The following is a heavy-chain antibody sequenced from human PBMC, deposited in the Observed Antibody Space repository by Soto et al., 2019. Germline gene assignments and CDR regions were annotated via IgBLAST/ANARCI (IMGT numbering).Heavy chain of an antibody. CDR2: MNPNPVNI. CDR1: GYTFVDYA. D-gene: IGHD5-12*01. CDR3: TREAIVAENWFDP. J-gene: IGHJ5*02. Sequence: QVRLVQSGAEVQRPGASVKVSCRASGYTFVDYALHWVRQAPGQGLEWVGWMNPNPVNIKYSHKLEDSVSISRDTDPSTAYMELRGPRSEDTAVYFCTREAIVAENWFDPWAQGPLVTVS. V-gene: IGHV1-3*01.